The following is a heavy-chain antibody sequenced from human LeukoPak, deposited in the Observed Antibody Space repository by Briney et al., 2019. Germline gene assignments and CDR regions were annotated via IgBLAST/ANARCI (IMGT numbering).Heavy chain of an antibody. J-gene: IGHJ3*02. CDR1: GASISSGDYY. CDR3: ARETTGGGDEGHAFDI. D-gene: IGHD2-21*02. CDR2: IYYSGST. V-gene: IGHV4-30-4*01. Sequence: PSETLSLACTLPGASISSGDYYWGWIREPPWKGLEGIGYIYYSGSTYYNPSLKSRVTISVDTSKNQFSLKLSSVTAADTAVYYCARETTGGGDEGHAFDIWGQGTMVTVSS.